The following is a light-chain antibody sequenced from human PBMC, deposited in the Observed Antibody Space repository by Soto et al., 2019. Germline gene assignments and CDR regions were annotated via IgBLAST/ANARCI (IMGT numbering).Light chain of an antibody. J-gene: IGKJ1*01. V-gene: IGKV1-5*03. Sequence: DIQMTQSPSTLSASVGDRVTITCRASQSISNWLAWYQQKPGKAPKLLIYKASSLESGVPSRFSGSGSGTEFTLSISSLQPDDFATYYCKQYDSFPRTFCQGTKVEIK. CDR3: KQYDSFPRT. CDR1: QSISNW. CDR2: KAS.